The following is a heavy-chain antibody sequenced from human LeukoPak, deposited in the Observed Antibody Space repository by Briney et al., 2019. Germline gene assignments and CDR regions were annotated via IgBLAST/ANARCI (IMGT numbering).Heavy chain of an antibody. CDR3: ARDPNEQISAFDY. CDR2: IIPIFGTA. D-gene: IGHD1-1*01. CDR1: GGTFSSYA. V-gene: IGHV1-69*13. Sequence: SVKVSCKASGGTFSSYAISWVRQAPGQGLEWMGGIIPIFGTANYAQKFQGRVTITADESTSTAYMELSSLRSEDTAVYYCARDPNEQISAFDYWGQGTLVTVSS. J-gene: IGHJ4*02.